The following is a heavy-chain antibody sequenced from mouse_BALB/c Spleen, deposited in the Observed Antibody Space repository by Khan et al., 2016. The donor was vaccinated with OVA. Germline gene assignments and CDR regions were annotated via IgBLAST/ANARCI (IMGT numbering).Heavy chain of an antibody. Sequence: QVQLQQSGPGLVAPSQSLSITCTVSGFSLTSYGVHWVRQPPGKGLEWLGVIWAGGSTNYNSALMSRLSISNDNYKSHVFLKMNSLQTDDTAMYYWARLEDIWGQGTTLTVSS. J-gene: IGHJ2*01. CDR2: IWAGGST. V-gene: IGHV2-9*02. CDR1: GFSLTSYG. CDR3: ARLEDI. D-gene: IGHD1-3*01.